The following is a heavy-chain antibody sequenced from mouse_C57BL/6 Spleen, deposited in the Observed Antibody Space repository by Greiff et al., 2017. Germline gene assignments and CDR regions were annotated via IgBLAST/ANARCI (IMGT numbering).Heavy chain of an antibody. V-gene: IGHV1-69*01. J-gene: IGHJ4*01. CDR3: ARLHYYGSSYIAMDY. CDR2: IDPSDSYT. D-gene: IGHD1-1*01. Sequence: VKLQQPGAELVMPGASVTLSCKASGYTFTSYWMHWVKQRPGQGLEWIGEIDPSDSYTNYNQKFTGKSTWTVDKSSSKAYRQLSSMTSEDSAVYYCARLHYYGSSYIAMDYWGQGTSVTVSA. CDR1: GYTFTSYW.